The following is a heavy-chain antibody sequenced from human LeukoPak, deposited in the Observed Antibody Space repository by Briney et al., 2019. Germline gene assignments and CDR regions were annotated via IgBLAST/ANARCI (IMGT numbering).Heavy chain of an antibody. CDR2: IYYSGST. Sequence: PSETLSLTCAFYGGSFSGYSLTWIRQPPGKGLEWIGYIYYSGSTNYNPSLKSRVTISVDTSKNQFSLKMSSVTAADTAVYYCARYKSGTYQYYFDYWGQGTLVTVSS. J-gene: IGHJ4*02. D-gene: IGHD1-26*01. CDR3: ARYKSGTYQYYFDY. CDR1: GGSFSGYS. V-gene: IGHV4-59*08.